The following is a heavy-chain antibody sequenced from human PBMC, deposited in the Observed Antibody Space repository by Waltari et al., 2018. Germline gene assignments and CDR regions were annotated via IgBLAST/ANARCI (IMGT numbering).Heavy chain of an antibody. Sequence: EVQLVESGGGLVKPGGSLRLSCAASGFIFSDYDMNWRGQAPGRGLEWVSSFVSRSGYMFYADSVKGRFTSSRDNAKNSLYLQMSGLRAEDTAVYDCARDLYASGGDYFDGWGQGTLVSVSS. CDR2: FVSRSGYM. CDR3: ARDLYASGGDYFDG. CDR1: GFIFSDYD. V-gene: IGHV3-21*02. J-gene: IGHJ4*02. D-gene: IGHD2-8*01.